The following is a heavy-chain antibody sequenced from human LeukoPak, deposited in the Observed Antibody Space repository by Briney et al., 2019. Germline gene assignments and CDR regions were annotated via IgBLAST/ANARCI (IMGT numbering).Heavy chain of an antibody. CDR2: ISGSGGST. Sequence: GGSLRLSCAASGFSSSTYAMSWVRQAPGKGLEWVSAISGSGGSTYYADSVKGRFTISRDNSKNTLYLQLNSLRAEDTAVYYCAREGNGLLSKDFDYWGQGTLVTVSS. V-gene: IGHV3-23*01. CDR1: GFSSSTYA. J-gene: IGHJ4*02. D-gene: IGHD2/OR15-2a*01. CDR3: AREGNGLLSKDFDY.